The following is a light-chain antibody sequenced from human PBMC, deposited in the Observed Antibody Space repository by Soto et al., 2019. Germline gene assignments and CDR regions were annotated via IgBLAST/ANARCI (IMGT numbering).Light chain of an antibody. J-gene: IGKJ5*01. CDR2: GAS. Sequence: EYVLPPSPGTLPLSPAARVSLSCRARQSVSNNYLAWYQQKPGQAPRLLIYGASTRATATPARFSGSWSETEFTLTISSLQSEDFAVYYCQHVWQGITFGQGTRLEIK. V-gene: IGKV3-20*01. CDR1: QSVSNNY. CDR3: QHVWQGIT.